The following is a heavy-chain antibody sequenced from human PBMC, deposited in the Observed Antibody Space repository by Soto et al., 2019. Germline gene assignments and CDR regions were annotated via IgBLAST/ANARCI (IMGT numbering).Heavy chain of an antibody. V-gene: IGHV4-39*01. Sequence: QLQLQESGPGLVKPSETLSLTCTVSGGSISSSSYYWGWIRQPPGKGLEWIGSIYYSGSTYYNPSLKSRVTISVDTSKNQFSLKLSSVTAADTAVYYCARQDAMIVVVITGSWFDPWGQGTLVTVSS. CDR3: ARQDAMIVVVITGSWFDP. CDR2: IYYSGST. J-gene: IGHJ5*02. CDR1: GGSISSSSYY. D-gene: IGHD3-22*01.